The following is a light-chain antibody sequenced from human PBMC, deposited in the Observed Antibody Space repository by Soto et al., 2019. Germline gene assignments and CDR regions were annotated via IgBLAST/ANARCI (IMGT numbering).Light chain of an antibody. CDR3: LQDYISPWT. V-gene: IGKV1-6*01. CDR1: QGIGND. CDR2: AAS. Sequence: AIQVTQSPSSLSASVGDRVTISCRASQGIGNDLGWYQQKPGKAPKLLIYAASTLQTGVASRFSGSGSGTDFTLTISSLQPEDFATYYCLQDYISPWTFGQGTKVEIK. J-gene: IGKJ1*01.